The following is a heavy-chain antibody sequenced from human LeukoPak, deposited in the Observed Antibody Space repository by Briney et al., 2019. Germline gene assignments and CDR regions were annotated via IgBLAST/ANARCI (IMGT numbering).Heavy chain of an antibody. CDR2: ISGSGGST. CDR3: AKDEESSSQLH. J-gene: IGHJ4*02. D-gene: IGHD6-13*01. V-gene: IGHV3-23*01. CDR1: GFTFSSYA. Sequence: GGSLRLSCAASGFTFSSYAMSWVRQAPGKGLEWVSAISGSGGSTYYAGSVKGRFTISRDNSKNTLYLQMNSLRAEDTAVYYCAKDEESSSQLHWGQGTLVTVSS.